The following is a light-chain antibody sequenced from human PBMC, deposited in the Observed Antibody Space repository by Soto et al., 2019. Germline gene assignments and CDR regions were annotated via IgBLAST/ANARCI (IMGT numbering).Light chain of an antibody. V-gene: IGLV1-40*01. Sequence: QSVLTQPPSVSGAPGQRVTLSCTGSSSNIGAGYDVHWYQQLPGTAPKLLIYGNSNRPSGVPDRFSGSKSGTSASLAITGLQAEDEADYYGQSYDSSLSGSTVFGGGTKLTVL. CDR1: SSNIGAGYD. J-gene: IGLJ2*01. CDR2: GNS. CDR3: QSYDSSLSGSTV.